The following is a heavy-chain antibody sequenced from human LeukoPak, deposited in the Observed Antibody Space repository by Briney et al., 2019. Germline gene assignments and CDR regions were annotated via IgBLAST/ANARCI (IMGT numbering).Heavy chain of an antibody. J-gene: IGHJ3*02. Sequence: GGPLRLSCAASGFTFSDYYMSWIRQAPGKGLEWVSYINSRGSSIYYADSVKGRFTISRDNAKNSLYLQMNSLRAEDTAVYYCARGMRDSNSWYGNAVFDIWGQGTLVTVSS. D-gene: IGHD6-13*01. CDR2: INSRGSSI. CDR3: ARGMRDSNSWYGNAVFDI. V-gene: IGHV3-11*04. CDR1: GFTFSDYY.